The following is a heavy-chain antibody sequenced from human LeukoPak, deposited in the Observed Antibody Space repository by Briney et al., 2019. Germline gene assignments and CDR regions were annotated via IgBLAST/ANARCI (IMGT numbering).Heavy chain of an antibody. CDR3: ARLGGYHDPPDY. CDR1: GGSISNY. D-gene: IGHD3-16*02. V-gene: IGHV4-39*01. CDR2: IHYSGST. J-gene: IGHJ4*02. Sequence: PSETLSLTCTVSGGSISNYWAWIRQPPGQELEWIKTIHYSGSTYDNPSLKSRFNMSVDTSKNQFLLKLSSVTAADTAVYYCARLGGYHDPPDYWGQGTLVTVSS.